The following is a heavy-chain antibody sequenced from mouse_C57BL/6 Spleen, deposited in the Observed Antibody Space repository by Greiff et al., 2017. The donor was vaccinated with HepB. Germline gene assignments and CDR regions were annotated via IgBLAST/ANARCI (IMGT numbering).Heavy chain of an antibody. V-gene: IGHV2-5*01. CDR1: GFSLTSYG. Sequence: QVQLQQSGPGLVQPSQSLSITCTVSGFSLTSYGVHWVRQSPGKGLEWLGVIWRGGSTDYNAAFMSRLSITKDNSKSQVFFKMNSLQADDTAIYYCARKDYYGSSHYAMDYWGQGTSVTVSS. CDR3: ARKDYYGSSHYAMDY. CDR2: IWRGGST. D-gene: IGHD1-1*01. J-gene: IGHJ4*01.